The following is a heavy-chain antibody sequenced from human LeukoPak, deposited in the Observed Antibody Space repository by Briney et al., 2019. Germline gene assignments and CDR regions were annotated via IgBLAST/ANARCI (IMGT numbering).Heavy chain of an antibody. CDR3: ARPYCSGGSCYFDY. J-gene: IGHJ4*02. CDR1: GYSFTSYW. V-gene: IGHV5-51*01. CDR2: ICPGDSDT. Sequence: GESLKISCKGSGYSFTSYWIGWVRQMPGKGLEWMGIICPGDSDTRYSPSLQGQVTISADESISTAYLQWSSLKASDTAMYYCARPYCSGGSCYFDYWGQGTLVTVSS. D-gene: IGHD2-15*01.